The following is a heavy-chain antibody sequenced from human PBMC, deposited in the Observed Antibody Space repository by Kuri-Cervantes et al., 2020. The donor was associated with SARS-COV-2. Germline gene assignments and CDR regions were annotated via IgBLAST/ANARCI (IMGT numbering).Heavy chain of an antibody. J-gene: IGHJ4*02. CDR2: IYYSGST. CDR1: GGSIGSSSYY. CDR3: ARVGVVIAIPDY. D-gene: IGHD2-21*01. V-gene: IGHV4-39*07. Sequence: GSLRLSCTVSGGSIGSSSYYWGRIRQPPGKGLEWIGSIYYSGSTYYNPSLKSRVTISVDTSKNQFSLKLSSVTAADTAVYYCARVGVVIAIPDYWGQGTLVTVSS.